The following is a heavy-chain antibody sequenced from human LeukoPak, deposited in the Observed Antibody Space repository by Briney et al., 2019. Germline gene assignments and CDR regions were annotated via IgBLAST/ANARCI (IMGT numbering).Heavy chain of an antibody. D-gene: IGHD1-7*01. J-gene: IGHJ5*02. V-gene: IGHV1-46*01. Sequence: ASVKVSCKASGYTFTSYYMHWVRQAPGQGLEWMGIINPSGGSTSYAQKFQGRVTMTRDMSTSTVYMELSSLRSDDTAVYYCARVITGTTKYNWFDPWGQGTLVTVSS. CDR2: INPSGGST. CDR1: GYTFTSYY. CDR3: ARVITGTTKYNWFDP.